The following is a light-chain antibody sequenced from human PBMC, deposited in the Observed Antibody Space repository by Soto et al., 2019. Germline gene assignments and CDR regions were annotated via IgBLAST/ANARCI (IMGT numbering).Light chain of an antibody. CDR3: QQYGSSGT. CDR1: QGVSTK. V-gene: IGKV3-20*01. J-gene: IGKJ1*01. Sequence: SPVERSTLCCRASQGVSTKLAWYQQHPGQAPRLLINGASTRATGVPARFSGCGSGTEFTLTISRLEPEDFAVYYCQQYGSSGTFGQGTKVDIK. CDR2: GAS.